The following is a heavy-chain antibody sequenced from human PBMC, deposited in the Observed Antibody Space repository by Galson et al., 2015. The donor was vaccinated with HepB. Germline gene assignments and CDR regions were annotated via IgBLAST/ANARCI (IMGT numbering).Heavy chain of an antibody. CDR1: GFTFSNAW. D-gene: IGHD3-10*01. Sequence: SLRLSCAASGFTFSNAWMSWVRQAPGKGLEWVGRIKSKTHGGTTEYAASVKGRFTISRDDSKSIAYLQMNSLKTEDTAVYYCTRVPYGSGTSADYWGQGTLVTVSS. CDR3: TRVPYGSGTSADY. V-gene: IGHV3-15*01. CDR2: IKSKTHGGTT. J-gene: IGHJ4*02.